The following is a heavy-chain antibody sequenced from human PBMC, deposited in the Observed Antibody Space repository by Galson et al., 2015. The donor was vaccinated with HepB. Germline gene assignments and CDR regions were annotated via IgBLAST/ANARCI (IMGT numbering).Heavy chain of an antibody. J-gene: IGHJ3*02. V-gene: IGHV3-30*04. CDR3: ARARVVVVAAIVHAFDI. D-gene: IGHD2-15*01. CDR1: GFTFSSYA. CDR2: ISYDGSNK. Sequence: SLRLSCAASGFTFSSYAMHWVRQAPGKGLEWVAVISYDGSNKYYADSVKGRFTISRDNSKNTLYLQMNSLRAEDTAVYYCARARVVVVAAIVHAFDIWGQGTMVTVSS.